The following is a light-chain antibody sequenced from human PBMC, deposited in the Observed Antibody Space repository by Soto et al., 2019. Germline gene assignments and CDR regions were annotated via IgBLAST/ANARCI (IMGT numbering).Light chain of an antibody. J-gene: IGKJ1*01. CDR1: QGISSY. CDR3: QQYNSYSRT. V-gene: IGKV1D-8*03. Sequence: VIRINQSPSLLSASKGDRVTISCRMSQGISSYLAWYQQKPGKAPELLIYAASTLQSGVPSRFSGSGSGTEFTLTVSSLQPDDFATYYCQQYNSYSRTFGQGTKVDIK. CDR2: AAS.